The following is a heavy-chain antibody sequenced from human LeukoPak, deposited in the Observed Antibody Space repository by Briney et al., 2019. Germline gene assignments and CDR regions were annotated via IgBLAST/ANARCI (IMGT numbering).Heavy chain of an antibody. CDR1: GYSFTSYW. D-gene: IGHD3-10*01. Sequence: GESLKISCNGSGYSFTSYWISWVRQMPGKGLEWMGRIDPSDSYTNYSPSFQGHVTISADKSISTAYLQWSSLKASDTAMYYCAVWFGELYSPNYYYYGMDVWGKGTTVTVSS. V-gene: IGHV5-10-1*01. CDR3: AVWFGELYSPNYYYYGMDV. CDR2: IDPSDSYT. J-gene: IGHJ6*04.